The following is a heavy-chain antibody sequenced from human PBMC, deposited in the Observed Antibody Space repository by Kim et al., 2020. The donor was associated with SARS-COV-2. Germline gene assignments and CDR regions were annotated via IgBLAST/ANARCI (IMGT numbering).Heavy chain of an antibody. CDR3: ARLAPLASAPGIQLWEDYYYGMDV. Sequence: ASVKVSCKASGYTFTSYANWVRQAPGQGLEWMGWINTNTGNPTYAQGFTGRFVFSLDTSVSTAYLQISSLKAEDTAVYYCARLAPLASAPGIQLWEDYYYGMDVWGQGTTVTVSS. J-gene: IGHJ6*02. CDR2: INTNTGNP. CDR1: GYTFTSYA. V-gene: IGHV7-4-1*02. D-gene: IGHD5-18*01.